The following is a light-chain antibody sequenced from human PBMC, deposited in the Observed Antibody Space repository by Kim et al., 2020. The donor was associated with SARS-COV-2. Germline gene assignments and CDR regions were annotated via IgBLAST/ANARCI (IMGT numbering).Light chain of an antibody. CDR3: QQYDDWWT. CDR1: RSITSN. V-gene: IGKV3-15*01. J-gene: IGKJ1*01. CDR2: GAS. Sequence: SVSAGENATLSFMARRSITSNLAGYQQKPGQAPKLLIYGASIRATGIPARFSGSGSGTEFTLTISNLHSEDVAVYYCQQYDDWWTFGQGTKVDIK.